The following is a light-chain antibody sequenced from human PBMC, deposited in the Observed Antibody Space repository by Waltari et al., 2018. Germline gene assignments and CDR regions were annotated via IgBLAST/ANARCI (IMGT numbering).Light chain of an antibody. CDR1: QSLLHRNGYTD. J-gene: IGKJ4*01. Sequence: DVVMTQSPLSLPVTLGQSASISCRSSQSLLHRNGYTDLNWFHQRQGHCPRRLIYKVSNRDSGVPDRFDGSGSCTDVTLEVSRVEAEDSGVYYCTQGTHWPPVTFGGGTTVEIK. CDR3: TQGTHWPPVT. V-gene: IGKV2-30*02. CDR2: KVS.